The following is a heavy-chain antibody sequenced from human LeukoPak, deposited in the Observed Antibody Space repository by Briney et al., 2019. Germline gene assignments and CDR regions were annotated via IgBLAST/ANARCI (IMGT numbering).Heavy chain of an antibody. V-gene: IGHV3-9*01. J-gene: IGHJ4*02. CDR3: AKEFVWGSYDY. CDR1: GFTFDDYA. D-gene: IGHD3-16*01. CDR2: ISWNSGNI. Sequence: SLRLSCAASGFTFDDYAMHWVRQAPGKGLEWVSGISWNSGNIDYADSVKGRFTISRDNAKNSLYLQMNSLRAEDTALYYCAKEFVWGSYDYWGQGTLVTVSS.